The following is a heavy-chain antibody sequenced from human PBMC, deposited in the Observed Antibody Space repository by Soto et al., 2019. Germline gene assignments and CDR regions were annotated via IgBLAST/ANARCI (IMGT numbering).Heavy chain of an antibody. D-gene: IGHD5-12*01. CDR3: AKFLWWLRLAGPAFDY. CDR2: ISYDGSNK. J-gene: IGHJ4*02. Sequence: QVQLVESGGGVVQPGRSLRLSCAASGFTFSSYGMHWVRQAPGKGLEWVAVISYDGSNKYYADSVKGRFTISRDNSKNTLYLQMNSLRAEDTAVYYCAKFLWWLRLAGPAFDYWGQGTLVTVSS. CDR1: GFTFSSYG. V-gene: IGHV3-30*18.